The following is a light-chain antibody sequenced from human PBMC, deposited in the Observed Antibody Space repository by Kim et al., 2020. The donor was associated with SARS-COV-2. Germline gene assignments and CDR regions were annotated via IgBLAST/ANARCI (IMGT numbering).Light chain of an antibody. J-gene: IGKJ1*01. CDR2: GAS. Sequence: PGERAPLSCRARQSVSSNYLARYQQKPGQAPRLLIYGASSRATGIPDRFSGSGSGTDFTLTITRLEPEDFAVYYCQQYSSSPATFGQGTKVDIK. CDR3: QQYSSSPAT. CDR1: QSVSSNY. V-gene: IGKV3-20*01.